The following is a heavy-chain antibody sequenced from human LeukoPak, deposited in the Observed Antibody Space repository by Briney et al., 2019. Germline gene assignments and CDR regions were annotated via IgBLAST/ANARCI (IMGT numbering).Heavy chain of an antibody. CDR3: AHKVRYSADFDY. D-gene: IGHD2-15*01. Sequence: TLSLTCTVSSGSISSYYWSWIRQPPGKALEWLALIYWDDDKRYSPSLKSRLTITKDTSKNQVVLTMTNMDPVDTATYYCAHKVRYSADFDYWGQGTLVTVSS. J-gene: IGHJ4*02. CDR2: IYWDDDK. CDR1: SGSISSYYW. V-gene: IGHV2-5*08.